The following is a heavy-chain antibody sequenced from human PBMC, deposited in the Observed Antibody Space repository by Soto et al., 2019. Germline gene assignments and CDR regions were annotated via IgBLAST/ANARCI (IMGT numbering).Heavy chain of an antibody. Sequence: EVQLVESGGGLVKPGGSLRLSCAASGFTFSSYSMNWVRQAPGKGLEWVSSISSSSSYIYYADSVKGRFTISRDNAKNSLYLQMNSLRAEDTAVYYCAREMSYSTYFDYWGQGTLVTVSS. CDR3: AREMSYSTYFDY. CDR2: ISSSSSYI. J-gene: IGHJ4*02. D-gene: IGHD4-4*01. CDR1: GFTFSSYS. V-gene: IGHV3-21*01.